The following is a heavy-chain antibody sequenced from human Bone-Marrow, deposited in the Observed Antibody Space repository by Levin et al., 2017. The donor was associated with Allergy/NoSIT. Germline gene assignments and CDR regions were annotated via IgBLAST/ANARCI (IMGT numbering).Heavy chain of an antibody. CDR3: ARLAGGISYFDNSAYYEGLDY. CDR1: EYTFTGYY. Sequence: GESLKISCKASEYTFTGYYLNWVRQAPGQGLEWMGRINPQSGATTYAERFEGRVTLTRDTSISTAYMELSSLRSDDTAIYYCARLAGGISYFDNSAYYEGLDYWGQGTVVTVSS. CDR2: INPQSGAT. D-gene: IGHD3-22*01. J-gene: IGHJ4*02. V-gene: IGHV1-2*06.